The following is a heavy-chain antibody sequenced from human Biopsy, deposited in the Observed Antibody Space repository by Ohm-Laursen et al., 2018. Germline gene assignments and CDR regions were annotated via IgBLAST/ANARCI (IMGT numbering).Heavy chain of an antibody. D-gene: IGHD3-22*01. CDR3: ARDYDTSGYYYVS. V-gene: IGHV4-39*01. J-gene: IGHJ5*02. CDR2: IFYRGST. Sequence: SDTLSLTWPVSGGSISNNNYYWGWIRQPPGKGLEWIGSIFYRGSTHYKSSLKSRVNISVNTSKNQFSLKLNSVTAADTAVYYCARDYDTSGYYYVSWGQGTLVTVSS. CDR1: GGSISNNNYY.